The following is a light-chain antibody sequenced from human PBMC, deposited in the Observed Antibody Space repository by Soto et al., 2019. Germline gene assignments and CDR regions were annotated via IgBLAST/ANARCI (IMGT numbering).Light chain of an antibody. J-gene: IGKJ1*01. CDR2: AAF. CDR3: QQLNSYPRT. V-gene: IGKV1-9*01. Sequence: DIPLTQSPSLLSASVGDRVTITCRASQGISSYLAWYQQKPGKAPKLLIYAAFTLQSGVPSRFSGSGSGTEFTLTISSLQPEDFASYYCQQLNSYPRTFGQGTKVEIK. CDR1: QGISSY.